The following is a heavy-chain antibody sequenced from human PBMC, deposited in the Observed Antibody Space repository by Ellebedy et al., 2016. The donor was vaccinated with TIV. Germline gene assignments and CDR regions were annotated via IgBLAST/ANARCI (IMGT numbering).Heavy chain of an antibody. CDR2: IRYDGSNK. CDR1: GFTFSSYG. D-gene: IGHD3-10*01. CDR3: AKGPHYYGSGSRGGMDV. V-gene: IGHV3-30*02. Sequence: PGGSLRLSCAASGFTFSSYGMHWVRQAPGKGLEWVAFIRYDGSNKYYADSVKGRFTISRDNAKNSLYLQMNSLRAEDTAVYYCAKGPHYYGSGSRGGMDVWGQGTTVTVSS. J-gene: IGHJ6*02.